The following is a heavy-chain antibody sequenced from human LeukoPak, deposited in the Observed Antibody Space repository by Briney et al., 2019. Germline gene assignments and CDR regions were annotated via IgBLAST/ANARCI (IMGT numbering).Heavy chain of an antibody. Sequence: EASVKVSCKASGYTFTGYYMHWVRQAPGQGLEWMGWINPNSGGTNYAQKFQGRVTMTRDTSISTAYMELSRLRSDDTAVNYCARDWGGYCSSTSCYLYNWFDPWGQGTLVTVSS. V-gene: IGHV1-2*02. J-gene: IGHJ5*02. CDR3: ARDWGGYCSSTSCYLYNWFDP. CDR2: INPNSGGT. CDR1: GYTFTGYY. D-gene: IGHD2-2*01.